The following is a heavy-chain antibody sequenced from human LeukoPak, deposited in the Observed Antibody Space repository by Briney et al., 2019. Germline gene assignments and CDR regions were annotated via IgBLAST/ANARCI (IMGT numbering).Heavy chain of an antibody. Sequence: GGSLRLSCAADAPTFSTNGKDWVRQAPGKGLEWVAFIPYDGRNTYYADSVKGRFTISRDTSKNTLYLQMINLRAEDTAVYYCAKESGASYYCDYWGQGTLVTVSS. D-gene: IGHD3-10*01. V-gene: IGHV3-30*02. CDR1: APTFSTNG. CDR2: IPYDGRNT. J-gene: IGHJ4*02. CDR3: AKESGASYYCDY.